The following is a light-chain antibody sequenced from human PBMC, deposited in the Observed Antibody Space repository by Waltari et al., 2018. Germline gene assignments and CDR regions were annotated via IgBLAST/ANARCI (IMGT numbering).Light chain of an antibody. Sequence: EIVLTQSPGTLSLSPGERATLSCRARQSVSSSYLAWYPQKPGQAPRLLIYGASRRATGIPDRFSGSGSGTDFTLTISRLEPEDFAVYYCQQYGSSPPWTFGQGTKVEIK. J-gene: IGKJ1*01. CDR1: QSVSSSY. CDR2: GAS. CDR3: QQYGSSPPWT. V-gene: IGKV3-20*01.